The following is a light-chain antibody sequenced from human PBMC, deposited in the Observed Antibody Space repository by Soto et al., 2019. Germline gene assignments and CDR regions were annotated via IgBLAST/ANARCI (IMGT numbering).Light chain of an antibody. CDR2: GAS. V-gene: IGKV1-17*01. CDR1: QGIRSD. CDR3: AQHNTYPVT. J-gene: IGKJ4*01. Sequence: DIQMTQSPFSLSASIGDRVTMTCRASQGIRSDLAWYQQSPGKAPKRLIYGASTLQTGVPSRFSGSGAGTDFSLTIDSLQPEDLATYYCAQHNTYPVTFGGGTKVEIK.